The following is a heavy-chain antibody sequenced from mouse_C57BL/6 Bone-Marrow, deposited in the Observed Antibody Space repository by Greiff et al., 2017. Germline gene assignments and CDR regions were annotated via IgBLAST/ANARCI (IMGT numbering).Heavy chain of an antibody. V-gene: IGHV2-9*01. D-gene: IGHD1-1*01. J-gene: IGHJ3*01. Sequence: QVQLKESGPGLVAPSQSLSITCNVSGFSLTSYGVDWVRQPPGKGLEWLGVIWGGGSTNHNSAPMSRLSISKDNSKSQVLLKMNSLQTDDTAMYYCAKHEDYGSSYVAWFAYWGQGTLVTVSA. CDR2: IWGGGST. CDR3: AKHEDYGSSYVAWFAY. CDR1: GFSLTSYG.